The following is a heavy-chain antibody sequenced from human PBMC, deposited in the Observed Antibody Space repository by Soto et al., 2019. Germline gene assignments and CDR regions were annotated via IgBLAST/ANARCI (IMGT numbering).Heavy chain of an antibody. Sequence: EVQLVESGGDLVKPGGSLRLSCAASGITFSHAWMNWVRQAPGKGLEWVGRIKSKVDGGTTDYAAPVKGRFTSSRDDSKDALYLQMNSLNAEDTAVYYCSSRSGFANGTCYGVITWGQGTLVTVSS. D-gene: IGHD6-25*01. CDR2: IKSKVDGGTT. V-gene: IGHV3-15*07. J-gene: IGHJ5*02. CDR1: GITFSHAW. CDR3: SSRSGFANGTCYGVIT.